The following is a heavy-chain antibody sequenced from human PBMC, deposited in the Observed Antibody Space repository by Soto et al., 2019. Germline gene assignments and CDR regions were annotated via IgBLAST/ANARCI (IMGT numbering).Heavy chain of an antibody. CDR2: ISSLSSYI. CDR3: ASPGRTYYYGMDV. CDR1: GFTFSSYT. J-gene: IGHJ6*02. D-gene: IGHD2-15*01. V-gene: IGHV3-21*01. Sequence: EVQLVESGGGLVKPGESLRLSCAGSGFTFSSYTMHWVRQAPGKGLEWVSSISSLSSYINYADSVKGRFTISRVNAKNSLYLQINNLTAEDTAMYYCASPGRTYYYGMDVWGQGTTVTVSS.